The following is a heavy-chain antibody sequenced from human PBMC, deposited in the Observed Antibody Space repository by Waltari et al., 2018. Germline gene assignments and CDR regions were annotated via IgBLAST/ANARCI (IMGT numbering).Heavy chain of an antibody. J-gene: IGHJ4*02. CDR3: ATAVGGNMESDY. D-gene: IGHD6-19*01. V-gene: IGHV1-18*04. Sequence: QVQLVQSGAEVKKPGASVKVSCKASVYTFSTYGISWVRPAPGQGLEWMGWISPFNSNTNYAQKFEGRVTLTTDTSTSTAYMELRSLKSDDTAVYYCATAVGGNMESDYWGQGTLVTVSS. CDR1: VYTFSTYG. CDR2: ISPFNSNT.